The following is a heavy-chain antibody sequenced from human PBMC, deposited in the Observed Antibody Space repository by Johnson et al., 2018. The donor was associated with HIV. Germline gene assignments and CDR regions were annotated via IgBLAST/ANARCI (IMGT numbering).Heavy chain of an antibody. CDR2: IKQDGSEK. V-gene: IGHV3-7*01. CDR3: ARPPGVGSVDAFDI. Sequence: VQLVESGGGLVQPGGSLRLSCAASGFTFSSYWMSWVRQAPGKGLEWVANIKQDGSEKYYVDSVKGRFTISRDNAKNSLYLQRNSLRAEETAVYYCARPPGVGSVDAFDIWGQGTMVTVSS. J-gene: IGHJ3*02. CDR1: GFTFSSYW. D-gene: IGHD2-15*01.